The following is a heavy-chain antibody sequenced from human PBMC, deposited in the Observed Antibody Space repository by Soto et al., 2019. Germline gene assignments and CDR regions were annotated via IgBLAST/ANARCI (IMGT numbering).Heavy chain of an antibody. CDR3: AGTRTVGLDY. J-gene: IGHJ4*02. Sequence: SETLSLTCTVSGGSISSGGNYWSWIRQHPGKGLEWIGYIYYSGSTYYNPSLKSRVTISVDTSKNQFSLKLSSVTAADTAVYYCAGTRTVGLDYWGQGTLVTVSS. V-gene: IGHV4-31*03. D-gene: IGHD2-2*01. CDR1: GGSISSGGNY. CDR2: IYYSGST.